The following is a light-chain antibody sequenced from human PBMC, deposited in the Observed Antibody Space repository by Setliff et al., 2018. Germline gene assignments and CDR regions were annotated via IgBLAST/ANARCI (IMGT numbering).Light chain of an antibody. V-gene: IGLV2-14*03. Sequence: QSALTQPASVSGSPGQSITISCTGTSSDVGAYNYVSWYQRHPGEAPKLLLYDVSKRPSGISNRFSGSKSGSTASLTISGPQAEDEADYFCSSYTNARTVIFGGGTKVTVL. CDR2: DVS. CDR3: SSYTNARTVI. J-gene: IGLJ2*01. CDR1: SSDVGAYNY.